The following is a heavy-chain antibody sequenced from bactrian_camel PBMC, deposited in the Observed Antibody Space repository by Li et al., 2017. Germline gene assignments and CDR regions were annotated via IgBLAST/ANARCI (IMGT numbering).Heavy chain of an antibody. CDR2: IDADAGKT. J-gene: IGHJ4*01. D-gene: IGHD6*01. CDR3: VKGGTYGSITVPNGLDY. V-gene: IGHV3S54*01. CDR1: GYIFSSCG. Sequence: HVQLVESGGGSVQAGGSLKLSCVASGYIFSSCGMGWYRQALGKERELVSRIDADAGKTYYADSVSGRFTISRDNVKSTLYLQLNSLKTEDMAMYYCVKGGTYGSITVPNGLDYWGQGTQVTVS.